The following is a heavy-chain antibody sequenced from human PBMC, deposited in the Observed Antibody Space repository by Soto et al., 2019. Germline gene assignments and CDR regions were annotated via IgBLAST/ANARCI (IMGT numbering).Heavy chain of an antibody. Sequence: GTLRLSCAASGFTFSSYAMSWVRQAPGKGLEWVSAISGSDNITYYADSVKGRFTISRDNSKNTLYLQMSSLRADDTAVYYCAPMGVWGQGTTVTVSS. CDR3: APMGV. J-gene: IGHJ6*02. CDR1: GFTFSSYA. CDR2: ISGSDNIT. V-gene: IGHV3-23*01.